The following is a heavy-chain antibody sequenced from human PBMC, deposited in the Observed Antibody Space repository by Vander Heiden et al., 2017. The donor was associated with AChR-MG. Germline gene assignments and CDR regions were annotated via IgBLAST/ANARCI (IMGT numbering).Heavy chain of an antibody. CDR1: GFTFSSYG. CDR3: ARDSSKWELPLD. J-gene: IGHJ4*02. Sequence: QVQPVESGGGVVQPGRSLRLSFAAPGFTFSSYGMHWVRQAPGKGLEWVAVIWYDGSNKYYADSVKGRFTISRDNSKNTLYLQMNSLRAEDTAVYYCARDSSKWELPLDWGQGTLVTVSS. D-gene: IGHD1-26*01. CDR2: IWYDGSNK. V-gene: IGHV3-33*01.